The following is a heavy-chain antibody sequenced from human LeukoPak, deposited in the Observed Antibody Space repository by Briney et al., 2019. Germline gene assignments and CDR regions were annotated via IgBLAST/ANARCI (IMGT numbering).Heavy chain of an antibody. CDR1: GFTFSSHW. CDR3: AREPRQIAAAKINWFDP. J-gene: IGHJ5*02. D-gene: IGHD6-13*01. V-gene: IGHV3-74*01. Sequence: PGGSLRLSCADSGFTFSSHWMHWVRQAPGKGLVWVSRIKYDASSTSYADSVKGRFTISRDNAKNSLYLQMNSLRAEDTAVYYCAREPRQIAAAKINWFDPWGQGTLVTVSS. CDR2: IKYDASST.